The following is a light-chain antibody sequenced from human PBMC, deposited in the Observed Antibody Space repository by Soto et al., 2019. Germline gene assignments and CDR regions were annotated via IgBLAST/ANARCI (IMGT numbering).Light chain of an antibody. CDR2: GAS. J-gene: IGKJ1*01. CDR3: QQHYSTPWT. Sequence: ETVMTQSPATLSVSPGERATLSCRASQSVSSKLAWYQQKPGQAPRLLIYGASTRATGIPARFSGSGSGTEFTLSISSLQSEDFAVYYCQQHYSTPWTFGQGTKVEIK. CDR1: QSVSSK. V-gene: IGKV3D-15*01.